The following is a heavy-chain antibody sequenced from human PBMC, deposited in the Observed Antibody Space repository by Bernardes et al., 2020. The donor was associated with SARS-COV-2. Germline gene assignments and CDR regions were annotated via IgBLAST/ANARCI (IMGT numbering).Heavy chain of an antibody. Sequence: GGSLRLSRTASGFTFSSSAMHWVRQAPGKGPEWVAVISNVGNIKYYTDSVKGRFTISRDNSKNTLYLLMNSLRTDDTAVYYCTRGLELELITWFDYWGQGTRVTVSS. J-gene: IGHJ4*02. CDR1: GFTFSSSA. CDR3: TRGLELELITWFDY. V-gene: IGHV3-30-3*01. D-gene: IGHD1-7*01. CDR2: ISNVGNIK.